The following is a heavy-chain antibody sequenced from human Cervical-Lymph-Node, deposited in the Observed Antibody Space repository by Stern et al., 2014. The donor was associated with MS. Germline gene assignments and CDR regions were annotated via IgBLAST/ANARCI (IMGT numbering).Heavy chain of an antibody. V-gene: IGHV4-31*03. D-gene: IGHD1-26*01. CDR2: IYNSGAT. Sequence: VQLVESGPGLVKPSQTLSLTCTVSGDSINSGGHYWSWIRQRPGKGLEWIGYIYNSGATFYSPSLKGRVTISLDTSKNQFSLTLSSLTAADTAIYYCASRWSGTYYGQNWFDPWGQGILVTVSS. CDR1: GDSINSGGHY. J-gene: IGHJ5*02. CDR3: ASRWSGTYYGQNWFDP.